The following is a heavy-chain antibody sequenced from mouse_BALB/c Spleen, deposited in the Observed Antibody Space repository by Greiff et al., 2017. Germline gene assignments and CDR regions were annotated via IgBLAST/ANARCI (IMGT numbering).Heavy chain of an antibody. CDR3: ASSNWDY. V-gene: IGHV1-26*01. CDR2: VNPNNGGT. D-gene: IGHD4-1*01. CDR1: GYSFTGYY. J-gene: IGHJ2*01. Sequence: VQLKQSGPDLAKPGASVKISCKASGYSFTGYYMHWVKQSHGKSLEWIGRVNPNNGGTSYNQKFKGKAILTVDKSSSTAYMELRSLTSEDSAVYYCASSNWDYWGQGTTLTVSS.